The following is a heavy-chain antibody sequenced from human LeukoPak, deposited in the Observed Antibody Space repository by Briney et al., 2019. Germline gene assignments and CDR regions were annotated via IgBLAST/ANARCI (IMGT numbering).Heavy chain of an antibody. CDR2: MFYRGST. V-gene: IGHV4-39*01. CDR3: VRQGGWGGAASLIEF. CDR1: GVSITTSTHY. J-gene: IGHJ4*02. D-gene: IGHD2-15*01. Sequence: SEILSLTCTVSGVSITTSTHYWAWIRQPPGKGLEWIASMFYRGSTYYNASLRSRVTLSVDTSMNQFSLKLSSVTAPDTATFYCVRQGGWGGAASLIEFWGQGILVTVSS.